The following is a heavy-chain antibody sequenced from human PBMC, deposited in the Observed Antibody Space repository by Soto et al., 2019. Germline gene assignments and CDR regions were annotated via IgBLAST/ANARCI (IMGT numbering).Heavy chain of an antibody. CDR1: GFTFSIYP. Sequence: EVQLLESGGGLVQPGGSLRLSCAASGFTFSIYPMSWVRQTPEKGLEWVSTIGTTGGDTYYADSVRGRSTISRDYSKNTLYLQMSSLRAEESAVYYCAKSRVDSGRGYFDLWGRGTLVTVSS. CDR2: IGTTGGDT. V-gene: IGHV3-23*01. J-gene: IGHJ2*01. D-gene: IGHD6-25*01. CDR3: AKSRVDSGRGYFDL.